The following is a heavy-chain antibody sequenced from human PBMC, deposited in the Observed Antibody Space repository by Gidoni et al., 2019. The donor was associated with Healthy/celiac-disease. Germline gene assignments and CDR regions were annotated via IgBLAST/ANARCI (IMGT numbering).Heavy chain of an antibody. V-gene: IGHV4-34*01. CDR2: INHSGST. J-gene: IGHJ6*03. CDR1: GGSFSGYY. Sequence: QVQLQQWGAGLLKPSETLSLTCAVYGGSFSGYYWSWIRQPPGKGLEWIGEINHSGSTNYNPSLKSRVTISVDTSKNQFSLKLSSVTAADTAVYYCARGSDGYMDVWGKGTTVTVSS. CDR3: ARGSDGYMDV.